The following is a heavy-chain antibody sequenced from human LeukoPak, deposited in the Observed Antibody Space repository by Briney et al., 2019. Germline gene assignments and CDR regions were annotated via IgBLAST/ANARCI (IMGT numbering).Heavy chain of an antibody. CDR3: AREGYYGSGSPPSLYFDY. CDR1: GFTFRNYV. V-gene: IGHV3-30-3*01. CDR2: TSSDINVK. D-gene: IGHD3-10*01. J-gene: IGHJ4*02. Sequence: GGSLRLSCAASGFTFRNYVIHWVRQAPGKGLEWVAVTSSDINVKLYADSVKGRFTISRDNSRSTLYLQMNSLRPEDTAIYYCAREGYYGSGSPPSLYFDYWGQGTLVTVSS.